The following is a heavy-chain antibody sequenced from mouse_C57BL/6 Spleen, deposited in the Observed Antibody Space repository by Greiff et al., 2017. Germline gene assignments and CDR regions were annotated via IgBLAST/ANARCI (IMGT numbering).Heavy chain of an antibody. CDR2: INPNYGTT. J-gene: IGHJ4*01. CDR1: GYSFTDYN. D-gene: IGHD3-1*01. CDR3: ARWGLIRDYAMDY. V-gene: IGHV1-39*01. Sequence: VQLKESGPELVKPGASVKISCKASGYSFTDYNMNWVKQSNGKSLEWIGVINPNYGTTSYNQKFKGKATLTVDQSSSTAYMQLNSLTSEDSAVYYCARWGLIRDYAMDYWGQGTSVTVSS.